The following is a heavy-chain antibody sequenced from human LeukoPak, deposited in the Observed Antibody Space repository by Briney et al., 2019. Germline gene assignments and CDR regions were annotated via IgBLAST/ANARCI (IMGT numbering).Heavy chain of an antibody. Sequence: ASVKVSCKASGYTFTSYGISWVRQAPGQGLEWMGWISAYNGNTNYAQKLQGRVTMTTDTSTSTAYMELRSLRSDDTAVYYCARRHGYSNYYYNGMDVWGQGTTVTVSS. J-gene: IGHJ6*02. CDR2: ISAYNGNT. D-gene: IGHD4-11*01. CDR3: ARRHGYSNYYYNGMDV. CDR1: GYTFTSYG. V-gene: IGHV1-18*01.